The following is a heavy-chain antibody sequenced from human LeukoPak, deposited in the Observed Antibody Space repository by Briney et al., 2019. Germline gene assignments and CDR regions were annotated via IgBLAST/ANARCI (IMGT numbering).Heavy chain of an antibody. V-gene: IGHV6-1*01. D-gene: IGHD3-22*01. CDR2: TYYRSEWYN. CDR1: GDRVSSNSAG. J-gene: IGHJ6*02. CDR3: ARGAGSAESSGHYPMSHFYYHGMDV. Sequence: PSQTLSLTCAISGDRVSSNSAGWNWIRQSPSRGLEWLGRTYYRSEWYNDYALSVKSRITINPDTSKNQFSLQLDSVTPEDTAVYFCARGAGSAESSGHYPMSHFYYHGMDVWGQGTTVTVSS.